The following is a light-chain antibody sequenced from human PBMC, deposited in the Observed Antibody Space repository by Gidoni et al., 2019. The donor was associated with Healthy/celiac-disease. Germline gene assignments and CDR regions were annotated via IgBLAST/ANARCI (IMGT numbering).Light chain of an antibody. V-gene: IGLV3-1*01. CDR2: QDS. CDR3: QAWDSSIVV. J-gene: IGLJ2*01. CDR1: KLGDKY. Sequence: SYELTQPPSVSVSPGQTASITCSGDKLGDKYACWYQRKPGQSPVLVIYQDSKRPSGIPERFSGSNTGNTATLTISETQAMDEADYCCQAWDSSIVVFGGGTKLTVL.